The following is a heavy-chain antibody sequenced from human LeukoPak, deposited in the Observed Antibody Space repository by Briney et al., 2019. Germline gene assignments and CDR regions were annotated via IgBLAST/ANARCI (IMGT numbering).Heavy chain of an antibody. D-gene: IGHD4-17*01. V-gene: IGHV1-69*04. CDR2: IIPILGIA. CDR3: ARDEDYGAGDV. CDR1: GGTFSSYA. J-gene: IGHJ6*02. Sequence: EASVKVSCKASGGTFSSYAISWVRQAPGQGLEWMGRIIPILGIANYAQKFQGRVTITADKSTSTAYMELSSLRSEDTAVYYCARDEDYGAGDVWGQGTTVTVPS.